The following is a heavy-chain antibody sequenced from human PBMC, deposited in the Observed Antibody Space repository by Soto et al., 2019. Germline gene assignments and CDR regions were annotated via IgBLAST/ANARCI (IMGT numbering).Heavy chain of an antibody. J-gene: IGHJ6*02. CDR1: GGTFGSYA. CDR3: ARSQGSSTSLEIYYSYYYGMDG. Sequence: QVQLVQSGAEVKKPGSSVKVSCKASGGTFGSYAISWVRQAPGQGLEWMGGIIPIPGTANYAQKFQGRVTIAADESTSTAYMELRSLRSEDTAVYYCARSQGSSTSLEIYYSYYYGMDGWGQGTTSPSP. V-gene: IGHV1-69*01. D-gene: IGHD2-2*01. CDR2: IIPIPGTA.